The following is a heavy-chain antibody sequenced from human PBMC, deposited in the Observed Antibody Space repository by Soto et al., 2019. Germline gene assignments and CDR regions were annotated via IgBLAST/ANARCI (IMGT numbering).Heavy chain of an antibody. J-gene: IGHJ6*02. Sequence: SVTVSCKASGGTFSSYAISWVRQAPGQGLEWMGGIIPIFGTANYAQKFQGRVTITADESTSTAYMELSSLRSEDTAVYYCAAGRLPATDPYYYYGMDVWGQGTTVTVSS. D-gene: IGHD2-2*01. CDR3: AAGRLPATDPYYYYGMDV. CDR2: IIPIFGTA. CDR1: GGTFSSYA. V-gene: IGHV1-69*13.